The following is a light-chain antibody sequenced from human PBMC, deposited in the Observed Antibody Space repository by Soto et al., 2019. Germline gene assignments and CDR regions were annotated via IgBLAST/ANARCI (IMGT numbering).Light chain of an antibody. CDR1: TGAVTSGYY. CDR3: LLYYGGAWV. V-gene: IGLV7-43*01. Sequence: QAVVTQEPSLTVSPGGTVTLTCASSTGAVTSGYYPNWFQQKPGQAPRALIYSTNKKNSWTPDRFSGSLLGGKAALTLSGAQPEDEAEYYCLLYYGGAWVFGGGTKLTVL. J-gene: IGLJ3*02. CDR2: STN.